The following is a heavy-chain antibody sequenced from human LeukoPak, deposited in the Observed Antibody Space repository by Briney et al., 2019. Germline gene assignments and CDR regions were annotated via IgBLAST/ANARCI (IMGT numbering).Heavy chain of an antibody. D-gene: IGHD2-15*01. CDR3: ARHVGITLGGVVVVVAATVLDP. J-gene: IGHJ5*02. CDR1: GASISISSYY. Sequence: PSETLSLTCTLPGASISISSYYWGWIRQPPGKGLEWFGSIYYSGSTYYNPSLKSRVTISVDTSKNQFSLKLSSVTAADTAVYYCARHVGITLGGVVVVVAATVLDPWGQGTLVTVSS. CDR2: IYYSGST. V-gene: IGHV4-39*01.